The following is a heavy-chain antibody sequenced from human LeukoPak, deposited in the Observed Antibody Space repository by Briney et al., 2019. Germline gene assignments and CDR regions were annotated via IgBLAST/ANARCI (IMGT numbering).Heavy chain of an antibody. CDR1: GFTFSSYS. CDR2: TSSSSSTI. J-gene: IGHJ6*02. V-gene: IGHV3-48*04. Sequence: GGSLRLSCAASGFTFSSYSMNWVRQAPGKGLEWVSYTSSSSSTIYYADSAKSRFTISRDNAKNSLYLQMNSLRAEDTAVYYCARLRYYGMDVWGQGTTVTVSS. CDR3: ARLRYYGMDV.